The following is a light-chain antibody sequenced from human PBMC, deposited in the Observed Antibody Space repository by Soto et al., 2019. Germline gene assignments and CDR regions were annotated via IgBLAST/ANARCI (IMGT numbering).Light chain of an antibody. CDR2: GNT. CDR1: SSNIGAGSD. V-gene: IGLV1-40*01. CDR3: QSYDSGLTYV. J-gene: IGLJ1*01. Sequence: QSVLTQPPSVSGAPGQRVTISCTGSSSNIGAGSDVHWYQQLPGTAPKLLIYGNTNRPSGVPDRFSGSKSGTSASLAITGLQAEDEADYYCQSYDSGLTYVFGTGTKVTVL.